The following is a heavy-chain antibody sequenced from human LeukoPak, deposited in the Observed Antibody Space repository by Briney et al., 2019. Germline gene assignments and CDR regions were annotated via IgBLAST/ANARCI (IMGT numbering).Heavy chain of an antibody. CDR1: GDSVSTNSS. V-gene: IGHV6-1*01. CDR2: TYYRSKWYN. CDR3: ARGGQGDGYSADEAFDI. Sequence: SQTLSLTCAISGDSVSTNSSWNWIRQSPSRGLEWLGRTYYRSKWYNDYVVSVKGRINISPDTSKNQFSLHLSSVTPEDTAVYFCARGGQGDGYSADEAFDIWGQGTMVTVS. D-gene: IGHD5-18*01. J-gene: IGHJ3*02.